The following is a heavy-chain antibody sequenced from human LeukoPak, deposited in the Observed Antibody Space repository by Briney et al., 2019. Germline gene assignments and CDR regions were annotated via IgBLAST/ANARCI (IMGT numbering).Heavy chain of an antibody. V-gene: IGHV1-18*01. CDR3: ARCPRFGVVIMGNWFDP. J-gene: IGHJ5*02. D-gene: IGHD3-3*01. CDR2: ISAYNGNR. CDR1: GYTFTSYG. Sequence: GAAVKVSCKASGYTFTSYGISWVRQAPGQGREWMGLISAYNGNRNYAQKLQGRVTMTTDTSTSTAYMELRSLRSDDTAVYYCARCPRFGVVIMGNWFDPWGQGTLVTVSS.